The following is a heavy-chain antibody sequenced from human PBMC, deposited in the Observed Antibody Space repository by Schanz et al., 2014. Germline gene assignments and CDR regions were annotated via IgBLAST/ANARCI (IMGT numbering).Heavy chain of an antibody. D-gene: IGHD3-22*01. V-gene: IGHV3-23*01. CDR2: MIGSGSSV. Sequence: EVQLLESGGGLVQPGGSLRLSCAASGFTFTNYAMTWVRQAPGKGLEWVSRMIGSGSSVFYADSVKGRFTISRDNLKNTVYLQMNSLRAGDTAVYYCAKDGRLPYYGTGSDFDYWGQGTLVNVSS. CDR1: GFTFTNYA. CDR3: AKDGRLPYYGTGSDFDY. J-gene: IGHJ4*02.